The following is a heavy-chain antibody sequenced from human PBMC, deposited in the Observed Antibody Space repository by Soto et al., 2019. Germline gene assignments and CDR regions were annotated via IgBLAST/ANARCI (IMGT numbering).Heavy chain of an antibody. J-gene: IGHJ4*02. CDR3: ARTTTVVASFVY. CDR1: GGTFSSYT. V-gene: IGHV1-69*02. CDR2: IIPILGIA. Sequence: QVQLVQSGAEVKKPGSSVKVSCKASGGTFSSYTISWVRQAPGQGLEWMGRIIPILGIANYAQKFQGRVTITADKSTSTAYMELSSLRSEDTAVYYCARTTTVVASFVYWGQGTLVTVSS. D-gene: IGHD2-15*01.